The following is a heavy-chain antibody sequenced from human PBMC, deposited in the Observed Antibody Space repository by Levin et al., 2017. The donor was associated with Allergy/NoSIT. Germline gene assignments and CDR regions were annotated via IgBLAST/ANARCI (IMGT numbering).Heavy chain of an antibody. D-gene: IGHD3-9*01. CDR3: ARGRILTGYYKAPPAY. CDR1: GYTFTGYY. Sequence: GESLKISCKASGYTFTGYYMHWVRQAPGQGLEWMGWINPNSGGTNYAQKFQGRVTMTRDTSISTAYMELSRLRSDDTAVYYCARGRILTGYYKAPPAYWGQGTLVTVSS. J-gene: IGHJ4*02. CDR2: INPNSGGT. V-gene: IGHV1-2*02.